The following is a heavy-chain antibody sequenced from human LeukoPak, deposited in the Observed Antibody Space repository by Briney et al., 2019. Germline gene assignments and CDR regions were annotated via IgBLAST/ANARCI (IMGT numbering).Heavy chain of an antibody. D-gene: IGHD3-10*01. Sequence: GSLRLSCAASGFTFSSYWMSWVRQAPGKGLEWVANIKQDGSEIYYVDSVKGRFTISRDNAKSSLYLQVNSLRAEDTAVYYCARDRSYYNYFEYWGQGTLVTVSS. J-gene: IGHJ4*02. CDR1: GFTFSSYW. CDR3: ARDRSYYNYFEY. V-gene: IGHV3-7*04. CDR2: IKQDGSEI.